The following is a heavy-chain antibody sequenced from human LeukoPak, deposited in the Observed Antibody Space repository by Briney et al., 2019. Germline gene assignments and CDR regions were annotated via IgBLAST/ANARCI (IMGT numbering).Heavy chain of an antibody. Sequence: GGSLRLSCVASGFTFSSYAMSWVRQAPGKGLEWVSGISGSGGNTYYADSVKGRFTISRDNSKNTLYLQMNSLRAEDTAVYYCAKDWSCSNASCRFDYWGQGTLVTVSS. V-gene: IGHV3-23*01. CDR2: ISGSGGNT. CDR3: AKDWSCSNASCRFDY. J-gene: IGHJ4*02. CDR1: GFTFSSYA. D-gene: IGHD2-2*01.